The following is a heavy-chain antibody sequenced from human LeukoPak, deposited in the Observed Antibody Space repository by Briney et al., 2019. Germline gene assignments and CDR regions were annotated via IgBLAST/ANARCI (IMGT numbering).Heavy chain of an antibody. CDR1: GGSFSGYY. Sequence: SETLSLTCAVYGGSFSGYYWSWIRQPPGKGLEWIGEINHSGSTNYNPSLKSRVTISVDTSKNQFSLKLSSVTAADTAVYYCARDPTGTTDYWGQGTLVTVSS. CDR3: ARDPTGTTDY. CDR2: INHSGST. J-gene: IGHJ4*02. D-gene: IGHD1/OR15-1a*01. V-gene: IGHV4-34*01.